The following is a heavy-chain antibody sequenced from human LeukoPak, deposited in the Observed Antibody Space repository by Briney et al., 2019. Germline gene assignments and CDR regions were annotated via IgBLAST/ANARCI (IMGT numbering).Heavy chain of an antibody. CDR2: IYYSGST. D-gene: IGHD2-8*01. V-gene: IGHV4-59*01. J-gene: IGHJ6*02. Sequence: SETPSLTCTVSGGSISSYYWSWIRQPPGKGLEWIGYIYYSGSTNYNPSLKSRVTISVDTSKNQFSLKLSSVTAADTAVYYCARERMSGMDVWGQGTTVTVSS. CDR1: GGSISSYY. CDR3: ARERMSGMDV.